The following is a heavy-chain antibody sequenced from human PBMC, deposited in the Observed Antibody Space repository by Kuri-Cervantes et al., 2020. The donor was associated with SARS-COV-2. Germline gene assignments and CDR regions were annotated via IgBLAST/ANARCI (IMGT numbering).Heavy chain of an antibody. J-gene: IGHJ6*02. CDR2: ITFSSSYT. CDR3: ARNLRSRYYAMDV. Sequence: LSLTCAVSGFTFSDYYMSWIRQAPGKGLEWVSYITFSSSYTSYAHSVKGRFTISRDNAKNSLYLQMNSLRAEDTAVYYCARNLRSRYYAMDVWGQGTTVTVSS. V-gene: IGHV3-11*03. CDR1: GFTFSDYY.